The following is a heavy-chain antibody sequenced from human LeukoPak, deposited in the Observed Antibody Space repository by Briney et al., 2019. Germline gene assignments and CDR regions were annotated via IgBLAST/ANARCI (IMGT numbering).Heavy chain of an antibody. CDR2: ISSSSSTI. D-gene: IGHD4-17*01. Sequence: GGSLRLSCAASGFTFSSYSMNWVRQAPGKGLEWVSYISSSSSTIYYADSVKGRFTISRDNAKNSLYLQMNSLRDEDTAVYYCARDLQFEADYGDYGAFDIWGQGKMVTVSS. CDR1: GFTFSSYS. CDR3: ARDLQFEADYGDYGAFDI. V-gene: IGHV3-48*02. J-gene: IGHJ3*02.